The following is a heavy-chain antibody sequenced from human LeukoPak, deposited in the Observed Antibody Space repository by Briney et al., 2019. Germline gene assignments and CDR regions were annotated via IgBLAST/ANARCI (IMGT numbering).Heavy chain of an antibody. CDR1: GGSFSGYY. Sequence: PSETLSLTCAVYGGSFSGYYWSWIRQPPGKGLEWIGEINHSGSTNYNPSLKSRVTISVDTSKNQFPLKLSSVTAADTAVYYCARLTSYYGSGSYYSYWGQGTLVTVSS. CDR2: INHSGST. CDR3: ARLTSYYGSGSYYSY. J-gene: IGHJ4*02. D-gene: IGHD3-10*01. V-gene: IGHV4-34*01.